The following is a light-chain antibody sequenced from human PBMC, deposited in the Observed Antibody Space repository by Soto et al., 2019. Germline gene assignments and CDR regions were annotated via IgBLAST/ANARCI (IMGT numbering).Light chain of an antibody. CDR1: QGIDKF. V-gene: IGKV1-9*01. CDR3: QQLDTDPYT. J-gene: IGKJ2*01. Sequence: IQLTQSPSSLSASVGDRVTITCRASQGIDKFLAWYQQKPGKAPKLLIYAASTLETGVPSRFSGNGSGTTFTLTISSLQPEDFATYNWQQLDTDPYTFGQGTKLDI. CDR2: AAS.